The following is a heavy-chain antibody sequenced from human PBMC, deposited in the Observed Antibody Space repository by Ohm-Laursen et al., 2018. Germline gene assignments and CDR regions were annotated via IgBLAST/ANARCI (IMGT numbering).Heavy chain of an antibody. Sequence: SLRLSCAAPGFTFSTYGMHWVRQAPGKGLECVAIISYDGSNKYYADSVKGRFTISRDNSKNTLYLQMNSLRAEDTAVYYCAKSYIDWLLVDYWGQGTLVTVSS. CDR2: ISYDGSNK. D-gene: IGHD3-9*01. J-gene: IGHJ4*02. V-gene: IGHV3-30*18. CDR3: AKSYIDWLLVDY. CDR1: GFTFSTYG.